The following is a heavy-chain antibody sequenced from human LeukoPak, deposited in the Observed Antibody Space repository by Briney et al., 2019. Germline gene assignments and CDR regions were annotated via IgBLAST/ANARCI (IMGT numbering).Heavy chain of an antibody. CDR1: GFTFSSYA. V-gene: IGHV3-23*01. CDR3: AKGDYYYYYGMDV. Sequence: GGSLRLSCAASGFTFSSYAMSWVRQAPGKGLEWVSGISGGGGNTYYADSVKGRFTISRDNSKNTLYLQMNSLRAEDTAVYYCAKGDYYYYYGMDVWGQGTTVTVSS. D-gene: IGHD2-21*02. CDR2: ISGGGGNT. J-gene: IGHJ6*02.